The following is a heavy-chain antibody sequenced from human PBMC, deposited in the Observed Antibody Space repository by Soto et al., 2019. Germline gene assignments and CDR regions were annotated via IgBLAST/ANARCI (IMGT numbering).Heavy chain of an antibody. D-gene: IGHD4-17*01. Sequence: QVQLVQSGAEVKKPGASVKVSCKASGYTFTGYYMHWVRQAPGQGLEWMGWINPNSGGTNYAQKFQGWVTMTRDTSISTAYMELSRLRSDDTAVYYCARAKGEGHGDYDRNWFDPWGQGTLVTVSS. CDR2: INPNSGGT. CDR3: ARAKGEGHGDYDRNWFDP. V-gene: IGHV1-2*04. CDR1: GYTFTGYY. J-gene: IGHJ5*02.